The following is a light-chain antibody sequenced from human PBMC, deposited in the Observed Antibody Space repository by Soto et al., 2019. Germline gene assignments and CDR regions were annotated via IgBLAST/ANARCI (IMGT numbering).Light chain of an antibody. J-gene: IGKJ1*01. CDR2: AAS. CDR1: QSISRN. CDR3: KQYGRSPWT. Sequence: EIVMAQSPATLSVSPGERATLSCRASQSISRNLAWYQQKPGQAPRLLIYAASTRATGLPDRFSGSASGTAFTLTISRLEPEDFAVYYCKQYGRSPWTFGQGTKVDIK. V-gene: IGKV3-20*01.